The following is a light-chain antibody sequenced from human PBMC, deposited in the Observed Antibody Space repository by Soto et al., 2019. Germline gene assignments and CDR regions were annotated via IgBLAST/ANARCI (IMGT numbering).Light chain of an antibody. V-gene: IGKV3-20*01. J-gene: IGKJ1*01. CDR3: KQYGSSGT. Sequence: ELVLTQSPGTLSLSPGESATLSCRASQSVSNNYLAWYQQKPGQAPRLLIYGASNRATGIQDRFSGSGSGTEFTLTIRRLEPEDFAVYYCKQYGSSGTCGQGTKVDIK. CDR2: GAS. CDR1: QSVSNNY.